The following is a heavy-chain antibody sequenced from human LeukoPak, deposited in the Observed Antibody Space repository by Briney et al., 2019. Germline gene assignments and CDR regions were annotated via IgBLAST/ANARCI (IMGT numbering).Heavy chain of an antibody. CDR2: IYYSGGT. Sequence: SETLSLTCTVSGGSISSYYWSWIRQPPGKGLEWIGYIYYSGGTNYNPSLKSRVTISVDTSKNQFSLKLSSVTAADTAVYYCAQSGGYCSSTSCYGPIDSWGQGTLVTVSS. CDR3: AQSGGYCSSTSCYGPIDS. V-gene: IGHV4-59*01. D-gene: IGHD2-2*01. CDR1: GGSISSYY. J-gene: IGHJ4*02.